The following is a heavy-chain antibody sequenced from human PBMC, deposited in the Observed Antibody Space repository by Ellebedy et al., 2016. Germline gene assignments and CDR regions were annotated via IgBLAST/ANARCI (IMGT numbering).Heavy chain of an antibody. Sequence: GESLKISXAASGFTFSSYAMSWVRQAPGKGLEWVSAISGSGGSTYYADSVKGRFTISRDNSKNTLYLQMNSLRAEDTAVYYCAKDHGQAIVVVTPGWDYWGQGTLVTVSS. V-gene: IGHV3-23*01. CDR2: ISGSGGST. D-gene: IGHD2-21*02. CDR3: AKDHGQAIVVVTPGWDY. CDR1: GFTFSSYA. J-gene: IGHJ4*02.